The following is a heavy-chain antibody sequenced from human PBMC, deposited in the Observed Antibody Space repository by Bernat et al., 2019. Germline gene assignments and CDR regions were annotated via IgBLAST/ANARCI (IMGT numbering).Heavy chain of an antibody. CDR2: IYGGGGT. CDR3: TGYDGKAV. J-gene: IGHJ1*01. V-gene: IGHV3-66*01. CDR1: GFTVRNNH. Sequence: EVQLVESGGGLVQPGGSLRLSCAASGFTVRNNHVSWVRQAAGKGLEWVSVIYGGGGTYYSDAEKGRLTITRDKSKNTVSLHMNSLRAEDAAMYYCTGYDGKAVWGQGTLVTVSS. D-gene: IGHD3-22*01.